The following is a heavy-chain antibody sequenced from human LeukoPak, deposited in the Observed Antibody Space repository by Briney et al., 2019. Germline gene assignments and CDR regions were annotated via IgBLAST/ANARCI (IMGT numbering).Heavy chain of an antibody. CDR3: AKGGKWDVTPFDY. D-gene: IGHD1-26*01. J-gene: IGHJ4*02. Sequence: GRSLRLSCAASGFTFSSYAMHWVRQAPGKGLEWVAVISYDGSNKYYADSVKGRFTISRDNSKNTLYLQMNSLRAEDTAVYCCAKGGKWDVTPFDYWGQGTLVTVSS. CDR1: GFTFSSYA. V-gene: IGHV3-30-3*01. CDR2: ISYDGSNK.